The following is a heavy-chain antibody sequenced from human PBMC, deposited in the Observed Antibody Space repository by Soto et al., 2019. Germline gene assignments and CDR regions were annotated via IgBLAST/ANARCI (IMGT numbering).Heavy chain of an antibody. CDR3: ARLGEYSSSGYGAFDI. V-gene: IGHV5-51*01. Sequence: PGESLKISCKGSGYSFTSYWIGWVRQMPGKGLEWMGIIYPGDSDTRYSPSFQGQVTISADKSISTAYLQWSSLKASDTAMYYCARLGEYSSSGYGAFDIWGQGTMVTVSS. J-gene: IGHJ3*02. CDR1: GYSFTSYW. D-gene: IGHD6-13*01. CDR2: IYPGDSDT.